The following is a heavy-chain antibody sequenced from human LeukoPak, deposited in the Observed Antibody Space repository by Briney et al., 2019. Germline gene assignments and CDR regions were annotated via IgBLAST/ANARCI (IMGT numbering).Heavy chain of an antibody. J-gene: IGHJ2*01. CDR2: INPSGGST. D-gene: IGHD3-22*01. Sequence: ASVKVSCKASGYTFTNDYMHWVRQAPGQGLEWMGIINPSGGSTGYAQKFQGRVTVTRDTSTSTVYMELSSLRSEDTAVYYCARDRMIPNWYFDLWGRGTLVTVSS. V-gene: IGHV1-46*01. CDR1: GYTFTNDY. CDR3: ARDRMIPNWYFDL.